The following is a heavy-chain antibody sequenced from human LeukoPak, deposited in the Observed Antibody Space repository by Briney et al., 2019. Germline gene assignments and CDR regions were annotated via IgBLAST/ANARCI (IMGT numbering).Heavy chain of an antibody. J-gene: IGHJ3*02. V-gene: IGHV1-18*01. CDR2: ISAYNGNT. CDR3: ARDSQVVVPAVASPDAFDI. D-gene: IGHD2-2*01. CDR1: GYTFTSYG. Sequence: VASVKVSCKASGYTFTSYGISWVRQAPGQGLEWMGWISAYNGNTNYAQKLQGRVTMTTDTSTSTAYMELRSLRSDDTAVYYCARDSQVVVPAVASPDAFDIWGQGTMVTVSS.